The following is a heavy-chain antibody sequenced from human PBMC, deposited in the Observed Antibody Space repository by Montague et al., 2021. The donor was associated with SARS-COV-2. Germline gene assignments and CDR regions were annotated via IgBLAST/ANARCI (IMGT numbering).Heavy chain of an antibody. CDR3: ARLTPGYCSGGGCYWGTWFDY. V-gene: IGHV4-31*03. CDR2: IYYSGST. CDR1: GGSISSGGYY. D-gene: IGHD2-15*01. J-gene: IGHJ4*02. Sequence: TLSLTCIVSGGSISSGGYYWSWIRQRPGKGLEWIGYIYYSGSTYYNPSLKSRVTISVDTSKNQFSLKLSSVTAADTAVYYCARLTPGYCSGGGCYWGTWFDYWGQGTLVTVSS.